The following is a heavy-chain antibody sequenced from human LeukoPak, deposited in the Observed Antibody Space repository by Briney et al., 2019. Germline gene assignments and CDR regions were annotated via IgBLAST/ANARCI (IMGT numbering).Heavy chain of an antibody. J-gene: IGHJ3*02. CDR2: ISGSGGST. CDR3: AKDQEQLVLGAFDI. V-gene: IGHV3-23*01. Sequence: PGGSLRLSCAASGFTFRSYWMSWVRQAPGKGLEWVSAISGSGGSTYYADSVKGRFTISRDNSKNTLYLQMNSLRAEDTAVYYCAKDQEQLVLGAFDIWGQGTMVTVSS. D-gene: IGHD6-13*01. CDR1: GFTFRSYW.